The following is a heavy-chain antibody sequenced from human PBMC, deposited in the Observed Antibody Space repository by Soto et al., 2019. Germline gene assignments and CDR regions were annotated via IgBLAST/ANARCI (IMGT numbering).Heavy chain of an antibody. CDR3: AHTMAPRIFDS. CDR2: IYWDDDT. V-gene: IGHV2-5*02. J-gene: IGHJ4*02. CDR1: GFSLITSGVG. Sequence: QITLKEAGPTLVKPTQTLTLTCSFSGFSLITSGVGVGWIRQPPGKALEWLALIYWDDDTGYSTSLRNRLTITKDTSRNQVVRTKTNMDPADTATYYCAHTMAPRIFDSWGQGTLVTVSS.